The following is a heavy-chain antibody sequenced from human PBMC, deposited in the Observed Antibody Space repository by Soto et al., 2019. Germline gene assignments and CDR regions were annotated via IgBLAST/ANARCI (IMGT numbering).Heavy chain of an antibody. Sequence: SGPTLVNPTETLTLTCTVSGFSLSNARMGVSWIRQPPGKALEWLAHIFSNDEKSYSTSLKSRLTISKDTSKSQVVLTMTNMDPVDTATYYCARLRPMTTVTTVSFDPWGQGTLVTVSS. CDR3: ARLRPMTTVTTVSFDP. J-gene: IGHJ5*02. D-gene: IGHD4-17*01. CDR1: GFSLSNARMG. V-gene: IGHV2-26*01. CDR2: IFSNDEK.